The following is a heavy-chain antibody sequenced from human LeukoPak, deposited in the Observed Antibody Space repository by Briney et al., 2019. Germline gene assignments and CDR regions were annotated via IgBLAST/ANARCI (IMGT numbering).Heavy chain of an antibody. Sequence: SETLSLTCTVSGGSISSGGYYWSWIRQHPGKGLEWIGYIYYSGSTYHNPSLKSRVTISVDTSKNQFSLKLSSVTAADTAVYYCATTRSGYYPTVGYWGQGTLVTVSS. CDR3: ATTRSGYYPTVGY. V-gene: IGHV4-31*03. D-gene: IGHD3-22*01. J-gene: IGHJ4*02. CDR2: IYYSGST. CDR1: GGSISSGGYY.